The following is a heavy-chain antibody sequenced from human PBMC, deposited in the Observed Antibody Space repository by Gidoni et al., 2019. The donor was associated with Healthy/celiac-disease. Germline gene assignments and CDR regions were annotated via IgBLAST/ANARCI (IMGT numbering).Heavy chain of an antibody. Sequence: EVPMLESGGGLVQPGGSLRLSCAVSGSPFSSYAMSWVRQAPGKGLGWVSDISGGGGSTYYADSVKGRFTISRDNSKNTLYLQMNSLRAEDTAVYYCAKEIWSALGAFDIWGQGTMVTVSS. CDR1: GSPFSSYA. J-gene: IGHJ3*02. D-gene: IGHD1-1*01. CDR2: ISGGGGST. V-gene: IGHV3-23*01. CDR3: AKEIWSALGAFDI.